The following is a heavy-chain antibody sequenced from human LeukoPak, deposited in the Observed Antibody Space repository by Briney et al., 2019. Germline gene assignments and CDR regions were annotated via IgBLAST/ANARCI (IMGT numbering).Heavy chain of an antibody. CDR1: GFTFSSYC. J-gene: IGHJ4*02. Sequence: PGGSLRLSCAASGFTFSSYCMNWARQAPGKELERVASINHNGNVNYYVDSVKGRFTISRDNAKNSLYLQMSNLRAEDTAVYYCGRDLGGRSGYWGQGTLVTVSS. D-gene: IGHD1-26*01. CDR3: GRDLGGRSGY. CDR2: INHNGNVN. V-gene: IGHV3-7*03.